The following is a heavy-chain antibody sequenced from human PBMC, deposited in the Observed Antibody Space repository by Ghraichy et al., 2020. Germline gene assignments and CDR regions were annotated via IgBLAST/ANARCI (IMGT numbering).Heavy chain of an antibody. V-gene: IGHV4-59*01. Sequence: SETLSLTCTVSGGSISSYYWSWIRQPPGKGLEWIGYIYYSGSTNYNPSLKSRVTISVDTSKNQFSLKLSSVTAADTAVYYCAREGPSGSYYGANDYWGQGTLVTVSS. CDR2: IYYSGST. CDR3: AREGPSGSYYGANDY. J-gene: IGHJ4*02. CDR1: GGSISSYY. D-gene: IGHD1-26*01.